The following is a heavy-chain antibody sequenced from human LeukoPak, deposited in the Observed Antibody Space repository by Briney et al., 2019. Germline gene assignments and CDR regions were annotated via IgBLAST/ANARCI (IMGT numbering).Heavy chain of an antibody. Sequence: GASVKVSCKTSRDTFIVSYIHWVRQAPGQGLEWMGWINGNSGAKDYAEEFQGRVTVTRDTSISTSYLEMSRLRSDDTAVYYCVVNEYDYVWGSYRSFHWGQGTLVTVSS. D-gene: IGHD3-16*02. J-gene: IGHJ4*02. CDR3: VVNEYDYVWGSYRSFH. CDR1: RDTFIVSY. CDR2: INGNSGAK. V-gene: IGHV1-2*02.